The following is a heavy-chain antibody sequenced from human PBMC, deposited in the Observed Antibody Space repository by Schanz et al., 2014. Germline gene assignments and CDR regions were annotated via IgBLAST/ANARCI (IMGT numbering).Heavy chain of an antibody. CDR3: TTVDCSSPSCPP. V-gene: IGHV3-15*01. CDR2: IRSKADGGTT. J-gene: IGHJ5*02. D-gene: IGHD2-2*01. Sequence: VQLVESGGGVVQPGNSLRLSCAVSGFSFSSYSMSWVRQAPGKGLEWVGRIRSKADGGTTDYAAPVKGRFTISRDDSKNTLFLQINSLKTEDTAVYYCTTVDCSSPSCPPWGQGTLVTVSS. CDR1: GFSFSSYS.